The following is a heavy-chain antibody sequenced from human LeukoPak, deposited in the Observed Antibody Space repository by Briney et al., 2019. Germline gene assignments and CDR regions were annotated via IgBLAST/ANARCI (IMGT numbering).Heavy chain of an antibody. CDR1: GLTFSDAW. CDR3: TWMTTIFTVDY. D-gene: IGHD4-17*01. J-gene: IGHJ4*02. CDR2: IRNDRIT. Sequence: GGSLRLSCVLSGLTFSDAWMSWVRQAPGKGLEWVGRIRNDRITDYAAPVQGRFSIPRDNSKNTFYLQMNSLRTEDTGMYFCTWMTTIFTVDYWGQGTLVTVSS. V-gene: IGHV3-15*01.